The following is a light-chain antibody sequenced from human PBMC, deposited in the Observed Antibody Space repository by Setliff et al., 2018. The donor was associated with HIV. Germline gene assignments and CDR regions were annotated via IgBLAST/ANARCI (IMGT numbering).Light chain of an antibody. V-gene: IGLV7-43*01. Sequence: VTQEPSLTVSPGGTVTLTCASNSGAVTSGNYPNWFQQKPGQAPRVMIYNTANKHSWTPARFSGSLLGGKAALTLSGVQPEDEADYYCLLYYGTWVFGGGTQLTVL. CDR1: SGAVTSGNY. CDR3: LLYYGTWV. CDR2: NTA. J-gene: IGLJ3*02.